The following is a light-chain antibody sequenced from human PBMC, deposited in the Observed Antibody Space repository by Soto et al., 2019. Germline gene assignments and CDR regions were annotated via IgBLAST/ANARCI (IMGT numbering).Light chain of an antibody. CDR2: EDH. J-gene: IGLJ2*01. CDR1: SGSIASNY. Sequence: NFMLTQPHSVSESPGKTVTISCTGSSGSIASNYVQWYQQRPGSAPTTMIYEDHQRPSGVPDRFSGSIDSSSNSASLTISGLKTEDEADYYCQSYDNNNVVFGGGTKLTVL. V-gene: IGLV6-57*02. CDR3: QSYDNNNVV.